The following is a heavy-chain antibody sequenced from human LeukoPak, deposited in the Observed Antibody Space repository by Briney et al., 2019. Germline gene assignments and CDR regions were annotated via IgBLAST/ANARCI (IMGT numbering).Heavy chain of an antibody. J-gene: IGHJ4*02. D-gene: IGHD6-19*01. CDR2: ITSPVGRI. CDR1: GFTFSTYS. Sequence: PGGSLRLSCAASGFTFSTYSMNWVRQAPGKGLEWVSSITSPVGRIYYADSLKGRITISRDNARSSLYLQMNSLRAEDTAVHCCATDGRSSGWYGFDYWGLGTLVTVSS. CDR3: ATDGRSSGWYGFDY. V-gene: IGHV3-21*01.